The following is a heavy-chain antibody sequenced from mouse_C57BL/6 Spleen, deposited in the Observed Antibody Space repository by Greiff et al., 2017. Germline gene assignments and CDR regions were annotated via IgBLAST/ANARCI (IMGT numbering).Heavy chain of an antibody. CDR3: AREGDGTFDY. V-gene: IGHV1-80*01. CDR1: GYAFSSYW. D-gene: IGHD1-1*01. CDR2: IYPGDGDT. J-gene: IGHJ2*01. Sequence: QVQLKESGAELVKPGASVKISCKASGYAFSSYWMNWVKQRPGKGLEWIGQIYPGDGDTNYNGKFKGKATLTADKSSSTAYMQLSSLTSEDSAVYFCAREGDGTFDYWGQGTTLTVSS.